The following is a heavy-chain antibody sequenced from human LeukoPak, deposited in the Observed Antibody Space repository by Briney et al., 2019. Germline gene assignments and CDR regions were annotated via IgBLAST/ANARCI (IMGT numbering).Heavy chain of an antibody. J-gene: IGHJ4*02. CDR3: AKEQNDFWSGYYIDY. Sequence: GGSLRLSCAASGFTFSSYGMHWVRQAPGKGLEWVAFIRYDGSNKYYADSVKVRFTISRDNSKNTLYLQMNSLRAEDTAVYYCAKEQNDFWSGYYIDYWGQGTLVTVSS. CDR1: GFTFSSYG. CDR2: IRYDGSNK. V-gene: IGHV3-30*02. D-gene: IGHD3-3*01.